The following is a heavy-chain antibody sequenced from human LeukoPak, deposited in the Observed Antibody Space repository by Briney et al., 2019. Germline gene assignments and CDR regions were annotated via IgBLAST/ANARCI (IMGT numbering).Heavy chain of an antibody. CDR3: ARFTQYSGYADY. D-gene: IGHD5-12*01. CDR1: GGSISSRSYY. CDR2: IYYSGST. J-gene: IGHJ4*02. V-gene: IGHV4-39*07. Sequence: PSETLSLICTVSGGSISSRSYYWGWIRQPPGKGLEWIGNIYYSGSTHYNPSLKSRVTISVDTSKNQFSLKLSSVTAADTAVYYCARFTQYSGYADYWGQGTLVTVSS.